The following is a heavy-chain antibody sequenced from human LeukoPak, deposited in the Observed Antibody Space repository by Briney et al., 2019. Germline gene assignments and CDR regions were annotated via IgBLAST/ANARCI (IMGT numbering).Heavy chain of an antibody. V-gene: IGHV3-49*02. D-gene: IGHD3-10*01. CDR3: TRDSGRYYGSGHDALDI. J-gene: IGHJ3*02. Sequence: GGSLSLPCTASGFTFGYYPMSWVRQAPGKGLEWVGFIRSKAYGGTTEYAASVKGRFTVSRDDSKSIAYLQMNSLKTEDTAVYYCTRDSGRYYGSGHDALDIWGQGTMVTVSS. CDR1: GFTFGYYP. CDR2: IRSKAYGGTT.